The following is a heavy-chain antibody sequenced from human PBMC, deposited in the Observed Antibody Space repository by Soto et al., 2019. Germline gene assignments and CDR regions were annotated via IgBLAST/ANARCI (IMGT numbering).Heavy chain of an antibody. Sequence: QVQLVESGGGVVQPGRSLRLSCVASGFTFSNYGMHWVRQAPGKGPEWVAVIWYDGSNKDYADSVKGRFTISRDNSRNTLYLQMNRLSAEDTAVYYCASALETGDSWGQGTLVTVCS. J-gene: IGHJ4*02. V-gene: IGHV3-33*01. CDR1: GFTFSNYG. D-gene: IGHD3-10*01. CDR2: IWYDGSNK. CDR3: ASALETGDS.